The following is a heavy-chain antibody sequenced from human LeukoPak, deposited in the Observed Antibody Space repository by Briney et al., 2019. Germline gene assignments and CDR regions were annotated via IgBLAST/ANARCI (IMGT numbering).Heavy chain of an antibody. CDR2: INNDGSGT. CDR3: ARGSVADSFDY. J-gene: IGHJ4*02. D-gene: IGHD6-19*01. Sequence: GGSLRLSCTVSGFTFGDYSMAWVRQAPGKGLVWVSRINNDGSGTRYADSVKGRFTISRDNAKNTLHLQMNGLRAEDTAVYYCARGSVADSFDYWGQGTLVTVSS. CDR1: GFTFGDYS. V-gene: IGHV3-74*01.